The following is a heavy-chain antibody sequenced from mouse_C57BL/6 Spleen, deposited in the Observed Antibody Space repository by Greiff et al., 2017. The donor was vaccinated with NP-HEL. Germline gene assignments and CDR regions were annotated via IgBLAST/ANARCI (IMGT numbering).Heavy chain of an antibody. CDR2: INPSNGGT. V-gene: IGHV1-53*01. CDR1: GYTFTSYW. CDR3: ARSGGLRGVFWYFDV. Sequence: VQLQQPGTELVKPGASVKLSCKASGYTFTSYWMHWVKQRPGQGLEWIGNINPSNGGTNYNEKFKSKATLTVDKSSSTAYMQLSSLTSEDSAVYYCARSGGLRGVFWYFDVWGTGTTVTVSS. J-gene: IGHJ1*03. D-gene: IGHD2-4*01.